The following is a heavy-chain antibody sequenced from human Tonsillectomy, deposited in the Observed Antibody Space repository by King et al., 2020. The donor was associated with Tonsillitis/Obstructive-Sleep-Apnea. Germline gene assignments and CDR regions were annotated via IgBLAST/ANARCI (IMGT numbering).Heavy chain of an antibody. CDR2: MSDSGGAT. J-gene: IGHJ3*02. Sequence: VQLVESGGGLVQPGGSLRLSCAASGFTFSSYAMSWVRQAPGKGLEWVSAMSDSGGATYYADSVKGRFTMSRDNSKNTLYLEMNSLRDEDTAVYYCAKRLSMRHDAFDSWGQGTRVTVSS. D-gene: IGHD2/OR15-2a*01. V-gene: IGHV3-23*04. CDR1: GFTFSSYA. CDR3: AKRLSMRHDAFDS.